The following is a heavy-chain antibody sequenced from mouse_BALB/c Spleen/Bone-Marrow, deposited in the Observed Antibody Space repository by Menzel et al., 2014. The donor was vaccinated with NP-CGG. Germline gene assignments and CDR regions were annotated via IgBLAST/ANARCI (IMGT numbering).Heavy chain of an antibody. CDR3: AGPRFAY. Sequence: EVKLVESGGGLVKPGGSLKLSCAASGFTFSSYAMSWVRQTPEKRLEWVATISSGGSYTYYPDSVKGRFTISRDNAKNKLYLQISGLRSEDTAVYYCAGPRFAYWGQGTLVTVSA. J-gene: IGHJ3*01. CDR2: ISSGGSYT. CDR1: GFTFSSYA. V-gene: IGHV5-9-3*01.